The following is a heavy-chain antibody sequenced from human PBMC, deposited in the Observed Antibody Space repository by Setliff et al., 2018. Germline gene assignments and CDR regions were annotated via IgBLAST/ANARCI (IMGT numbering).Heavy chain of an antibody. Sequence: ASVKVSCKASGATFSSYGISWVRQAPGQGLEWMGGTIPMFGTTEYAQKFQGRLTIITDEPTNTAFMQLSSLRSDDTAVYYCVREGVDRRSSTDYRYYMDVWGKGTTVTVSS. CDR3: VREGVDRRSSTDYRYYMDV. V-gene: IGHV1-69*05. J-gene: IGHJ6*03. CDR1: GATFSSYG. CDR2: TIPMFGTT. D-gene: IGHD6-6*01.